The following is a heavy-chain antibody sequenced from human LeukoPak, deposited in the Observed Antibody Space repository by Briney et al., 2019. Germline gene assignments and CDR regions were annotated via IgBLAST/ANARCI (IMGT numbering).Heavy chain of an antibody. D-gene: IGHD6-19*01. CDR1: GFTFSSYA. CDR2: ISSTDGTI. J-gene: IGHJ4*02. V-gene: IGHV3-48*03. CDR3: ARAGYSSDWYGFDY. Sequence: GGSLRLSCAGSGFTFSSYAMNWVRQAPGKGLEWVSYISSTDGTIDYADSVKGRFTISRDNAKNSLYLQMNSLRAEDTAIYYCARAGYSSDWYGFDYWGQGSLVTVSS.